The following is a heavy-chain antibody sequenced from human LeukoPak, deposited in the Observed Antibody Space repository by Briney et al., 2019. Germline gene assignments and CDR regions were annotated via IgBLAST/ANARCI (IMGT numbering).Heavy chain of an antibody. Sequence: SETLSLTCAVYGGSFSGYYWSWLRQPPGKGLEWIGEINHSGSTNYNPSLTSRVTISVDTSKNQFSLKLSSVTAPDTAVYYCARRSSGTRSFAYWGQGTLVTVSS. CDR1: GGSFSGYY. V-gene: IGHV4-34*01. J-gene: IGHJ4*02. CDR3: ARRSSGTRSFAY. CDR2: INHSGST. D-gene: IGHD3-22*01.